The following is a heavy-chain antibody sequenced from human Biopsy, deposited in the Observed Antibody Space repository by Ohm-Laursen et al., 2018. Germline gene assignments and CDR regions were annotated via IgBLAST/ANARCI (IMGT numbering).Heavy chain of an antibody. CDR1: GGSIARYY. CDR2: IYYRGRP. Sequence: GTLSLTCTVSGGSIARYYWTWIRQSPGKGLEWIAYIYYRGRPNYNPSLKGRVVISVDRSRNQFFLKLTSATAADTAIYYCAKDRGYYSDRTVPGYFDLWGRGTLVTVSS. CDR3: AKDRGYYSDRTVPGYFDL. J-gene: IGHJ2*01. D-gene: IGHD3-22*01. V-gene: IGHV4-59*01.